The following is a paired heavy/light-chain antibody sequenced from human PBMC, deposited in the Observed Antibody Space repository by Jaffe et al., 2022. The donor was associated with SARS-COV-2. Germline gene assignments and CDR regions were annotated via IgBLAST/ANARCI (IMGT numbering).Heavy chain of an antibody. CDR2: INHSGST. CDR1: GGSFSAYY. D-gene: IGHD5-12*01. Sequence: QVQLQQWGAGLLKPSETLSLTCTVYGGSFSAYYWSWIRQPPGKGLEWIGEINHSGSTNYNPSLKSRVTISVDTSRNQFSLRLSSVTATDTAVYYCTRGGWGYKLDYWGQGTLVTVSS. V-gene: IGHV4-34*01. CDR3: TRGGWGYKLDY. J-gene: IGHJ4*02.
Light chain of an antibody. CDR1: QSVSSSY. CDR3: QQYGSSPRT. J-gene: IGKJ1*01. Sequence: EIVLTQSPGTLSLSPGERATLSCRASQSVSSSYLAWYQQKPGQAPRLLLYGASSRATGIPDRFSGSGSGTDFTLTISRLEPEDFAVYYCQQYGSSPRTFGQGTKVEIK. V-gene: IGKV3-20*01. CDR2: GAS.